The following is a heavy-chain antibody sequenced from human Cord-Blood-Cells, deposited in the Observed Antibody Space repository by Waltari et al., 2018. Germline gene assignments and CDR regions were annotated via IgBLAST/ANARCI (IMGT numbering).Heavy chain of an antibody. CDR3: ARDERYCSSTSCYEYFQH. CDR2: ISAYNGNT. D-gene: IGHD2-2*01. CDR1: GYTFTSYG. V-gene: IGHV1-18*01. Sequence: QVQLVQSGAEVKKPGASVKVSCKASGYTFTSYGISWVRQAPGQGLEWMGWISAYNGNTNYAQKLQGRVTMTTDTSTSTAYMELRSLRSDDTAVYYCARDERYCSSTSCYEYFQHWGQGTLVTVSS. J-gene: IGHJ1*01.